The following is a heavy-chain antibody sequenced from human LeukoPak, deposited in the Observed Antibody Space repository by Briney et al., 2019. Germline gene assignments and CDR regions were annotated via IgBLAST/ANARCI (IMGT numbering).Heavy chain of an antibody. V-gene: IGHV3-74*01. CDR3: ARGGSYYLRP. CDR2: INSDGRSI. J-gene: IGHJ5*02. Sequence: GGSLRLSCAASGFTFSSSWMHWVRQAPGEGLVWVSRINSDGRSISYADFVKGRLTISRDNGKNTLYLQINTLSAEDTAVYYCARGGSYYLRPWGQGTLVTVSS. D-gene: IGHD1-26*01. CDR1: GFTFSSSW.